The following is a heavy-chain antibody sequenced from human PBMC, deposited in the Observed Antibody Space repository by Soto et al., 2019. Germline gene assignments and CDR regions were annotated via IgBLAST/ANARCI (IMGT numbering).Heavy chain of an antibody. CDR2: IYPGDSDT. CDR3: PRRPDISGYSGYDWTPHKWFDP. V-gene: IGHV5-51*01. D-gene: IGHD5-12*01. Sequence: GESLKISCKGSGYSFTSYLICWVRQMPVKGLEWMGIIYPGDSDTRYSPSFQGQVTISADKSISTAYLQWSSLKASDTAMYYCPRRPDISGYSGYDWTPHKWFDPWGQGTLVTVSS. J-gene: IGHJ5*02. CDR1: GYSFTSYL.